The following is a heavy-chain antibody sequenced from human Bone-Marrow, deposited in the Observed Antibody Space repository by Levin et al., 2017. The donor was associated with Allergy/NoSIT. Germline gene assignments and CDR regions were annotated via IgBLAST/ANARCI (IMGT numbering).Heavy chain of an antibody. Sequence: GGSLRLFCAASGLIFRTCAMNWVRQAPGKGLEWVSGISGGGDKTFYGDSVQGRFSISRDNSKNTVYLQMNSLRAEDTAVYHCASVCGDYDGAFDNGGQGTLVTVSS. CDR3: ASVCGDYDGAFDN. J-gene: IGHJ4*02. D-gene: IGHD3-16*01. V-gene: IGHV3-23*01. CDR2: ISGGGDKT. CDR1: GLIFRTCA.